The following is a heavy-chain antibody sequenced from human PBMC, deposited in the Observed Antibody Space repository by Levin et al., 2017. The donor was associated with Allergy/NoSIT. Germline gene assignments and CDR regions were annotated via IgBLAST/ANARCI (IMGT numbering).Heavy chain of an antibody. D-gene: IGHD3-22*01. J-gene: IGHJ4*02. V-gene: IGHV1-69*13. CDR1: GGTFSSYA. CDR3: ARGLYDNSGYIHY. Sequence: VASVKVSCKTSGGTFSSYAINWVRQAPGQGLEWMGGVIPIFGTPHYAQKFQGRVTITADESTSTAYMELTGLRSEDTAVYYCARGLYDNSGYIHYWGQGTLVTVSS. CDR2: VIPIFGTP.